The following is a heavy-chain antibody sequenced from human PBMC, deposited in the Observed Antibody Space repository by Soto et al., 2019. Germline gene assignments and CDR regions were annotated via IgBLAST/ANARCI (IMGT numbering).Heavy chain of an antibody. CDR1: GFTFSNYW. V-gene: IGHV3-7*01. CDR3: AKRVWYFDL. CDR2: IKQDGSKK. Sequence: GGSLRLSCAASGFTFSNYWMTRVRQAPGKGLEWVANIKQDGSKKYYVDSVKGRFTISRDNAKNSLYLQMNSLRAEDTAVYYCAKRVWYFDLWGRGTLVTVSS. J-gene: IGHJ2*01.